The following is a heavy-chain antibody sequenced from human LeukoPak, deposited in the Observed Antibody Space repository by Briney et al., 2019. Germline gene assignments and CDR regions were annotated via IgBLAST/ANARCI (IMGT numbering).Heavy chain of an antibody. V-gene: IGHV1-18*01. J-gene: IGHJ4*02. CDR1: VYTFTIYG. Sequence: AAVKVSCKASVYTFTIYGISWVRQAPGQGLEWMGWISAYNGNTNYAQKLQGRDTMTTDTSTSTAYMELRSLRSDDTAVYYCARARQQLPLDYWGQGTLVTVSS. CDR2: ISAYNGNT. CDR3: ARARQQLPLDY. D-gene: IGHD6-13*01.